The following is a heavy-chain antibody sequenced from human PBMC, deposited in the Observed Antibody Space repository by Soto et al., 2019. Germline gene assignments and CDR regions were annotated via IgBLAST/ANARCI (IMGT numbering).Heavy chain of an antibody. CDR2: IYYSGST. Sequence: SETLSLTCTVSGGSISSGDYYWRWIRQPPGKGLEWIGYIYYSGSTYYNPSLKSRGTISVDTSKNQFSLKLSSVTAAHTAGYYRARNRSTTVRGAHHPLGLEYWAQGPLVPASS. V-gene: IGHV4-30-4*01. CDR1: GGSISSGDYY. J-gene: IGHJ4*02. D-gene: IGHD3-16*01. CDR3: ARNRSTTVRGAHHPLGLEY.